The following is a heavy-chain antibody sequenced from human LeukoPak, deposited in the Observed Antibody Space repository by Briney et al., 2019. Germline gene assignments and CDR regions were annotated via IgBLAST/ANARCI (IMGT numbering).Heavy chain of an antibody. CDR1: GYTFTGYY. J-gene: IGHJ4*02. CDR3: ARERIAVAGGGLLN. CDR2: INPNSGGT. V-gene: IGHV1-2*02. D-gene: IGHD6-19*01. Sequence: GASVKVSCKASGYTFTGYYMHWVRQAPGQGLEWMGWINPNSGGTNYAQKFQGRVTMTRDTSISTAYMELSRLRSDDTAVYYCARERIAVAGGGLLNWGQGTLVTVSS.